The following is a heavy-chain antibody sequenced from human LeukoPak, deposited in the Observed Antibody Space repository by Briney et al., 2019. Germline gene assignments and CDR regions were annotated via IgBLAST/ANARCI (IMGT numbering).Heavy chain of an antibody. J-gene: IGHJ4*02. CDR1: GFTLRSYA. D-gene: IGHD1-14*01. CDR3: AKQGVEPGAVKYFDH. V-gene: IGHV3-23*01. CDR2: ISGSGGDT. Sequence: GGSLRLSCAASGFTLRSYAMSWVRQAPGKGREWVSDISGSGGDTFYADSVKGRFTISRDNSKNTLYLQMNNLRVEDTAVYYCAKQGVEPGAVKYFDHWGQGTLVTVSS.